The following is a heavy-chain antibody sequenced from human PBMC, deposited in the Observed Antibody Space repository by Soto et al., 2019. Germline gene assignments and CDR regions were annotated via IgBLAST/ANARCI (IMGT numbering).Heavy chain of an antibody. CDR3: ARILMNYYRLDY. J-gene: IGHJ4*02. CDR1: DASINRSDYY. Sequence: PSEPLSLTCTVSDASINRSDYYWSSIRPPPGKGLEWIGHIYYSGSTYYNTSLKSRAGISVDSSKRQVSLKLTSVTAADTAVYFCARILMNYYRLDYWGQGALVTVSS. D-gene: IGHD3-10*01. CDR2: IYYSGST. V-gene: IGHV4-30-4*01.